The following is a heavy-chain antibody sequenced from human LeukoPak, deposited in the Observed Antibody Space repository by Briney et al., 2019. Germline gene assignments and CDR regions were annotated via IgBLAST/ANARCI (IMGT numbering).Heavy chain of an antibody. CDR1: GFTFSSYS. CDR2: ISSSSSTI. D-gene: IGHD3-22*01. V-gene: IGHV3-48*01. J-gene: IGHJ4*02. CDR3: ARGQRDDYYDSSDPSGDY. Sequence: GGSLRLSCAASGFTFSSYSMNWVHQAPGKGLEWVSYISSSSSTIYYADSVKGRFTISRDNAKNSLYLQMNSLRAEDTAVYYCARGQRDDYYDSSDPSGDYWGQGTLVTVSS.